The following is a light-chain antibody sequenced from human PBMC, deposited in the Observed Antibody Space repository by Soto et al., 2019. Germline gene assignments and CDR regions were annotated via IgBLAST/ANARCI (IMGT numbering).Light chain of an antibody. CDR2: DAS. J-gene: IGKJ1*01. CDR1: QSISSW. Sequence: DIQMTQSPSTLSASVGDRVTITCRASQSISSWLAWYQQKPGKAPKLLIYDASSLESGVPSRFNGSGSGTEFTLTISSLQPDDFATYYCQQYNSRRTFGQGTKVDIK. CDR3: QQYNSRRT. V-gene: IGKV1-5*01.